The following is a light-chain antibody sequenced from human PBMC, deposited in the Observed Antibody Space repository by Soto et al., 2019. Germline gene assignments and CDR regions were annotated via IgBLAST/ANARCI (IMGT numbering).Light chain of an antibody. CDR3: AAWDDSRNGWV. CDR1: SSNIGSNT. J-gene: IGLJ3*02. V-gene: IGLV1-44*01. CDR2: SNN. Sequence: QSVLTQPPSASGTPGQRVTISCSGSSSNIGSNTVNWYQQLPGTDPKLLIYSNNQRPSGVPDRFSGSKSGTSASLAISGLQSEEEADYYCAAWDDSRNGWVFGGGTKLTVL.